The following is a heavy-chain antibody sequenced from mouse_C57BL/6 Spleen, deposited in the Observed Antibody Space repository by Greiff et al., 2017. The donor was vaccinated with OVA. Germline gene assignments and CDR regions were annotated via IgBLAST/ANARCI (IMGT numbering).Heavy chain of an antibody. CDR2: IHPNSGST. Sequence: QVQLKQPGAELVKPGASVKLSCKASGYTFTSYWMHWVKQRPGQGLEWIGMIHPNSGSTNYNEKFKSKATLTVDKSSSTAYMQLSSLTSEDAAVYDCARKGYSNPYAMDYWGQGTSVTGSS. V-gene: IGHV1-64*01. D-gene: IGHD2-5*01. CDR1: GYTFTSYW. CDR3: ARKGYSNPYAMDY. J-gene: IGHJ4*01.